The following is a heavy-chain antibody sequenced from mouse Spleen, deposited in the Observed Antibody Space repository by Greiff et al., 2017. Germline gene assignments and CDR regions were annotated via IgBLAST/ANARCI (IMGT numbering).Heavy chain of an antibody. CDR2: IDPSDSET. CDR3: ASGGYYGNYCDY. CDR1: GYTFTSYW. J-gene: IGHJ2*01. V-gene: IGHV1-52*01. Sequence: QVQLQQPGAELVRPGSSVKLSCKASGYTFTSYWMHWVKQRPIQGLEWIGNIDPSDSETHYNQKFKDKATLTVDKSSSTAYMQLSSLTSKDSAVYYCASGGYYGNYCDYWGQGTTLTVSS. D-gene: IGHD2-1*01.